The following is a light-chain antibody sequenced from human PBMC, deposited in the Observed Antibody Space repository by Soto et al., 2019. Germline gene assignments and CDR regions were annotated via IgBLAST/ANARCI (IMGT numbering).Light chain of an antibody. CDR3: SSYTISRTYV. J-gene: IGLJ1*01. Sequence: QSAPTQPASVSGSPGQSITISCTGTNSDVGSYNYVSWHQQHPGKAPKLMIYNVYDRPSGISNRFSGSKSGNTASLTISGLQGEDEADYYCSSYTISRTYVFGTGTKVTVL. V-gene: IGLV2-14*03. CDR2: NVY. CDR1: NSDVGSYNY.